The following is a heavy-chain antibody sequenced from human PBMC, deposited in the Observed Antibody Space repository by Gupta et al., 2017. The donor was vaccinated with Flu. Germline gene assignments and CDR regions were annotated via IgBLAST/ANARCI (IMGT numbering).Heavy chain of an antibody. CDR2: IKQDGSEK. CDR1: GFTFSSYW. D-gene: IGHD2-15*01. V-gene: IGHV3-7*01. Sequence: EVQLVESGGGLVQPGGSLRLSCAASGFTFSSYWMSWVRQAPGKGLEWVANIKQDGSEKYYVDSVKGRFTISRDNAKNSLYLQMNSLRAEDTAVYYCARDRIPWRIGSVTDYWGQGTLVTVSS. CDR3: ARDRIPWRIGSVTDY. J-gene: IGHJ4*02.